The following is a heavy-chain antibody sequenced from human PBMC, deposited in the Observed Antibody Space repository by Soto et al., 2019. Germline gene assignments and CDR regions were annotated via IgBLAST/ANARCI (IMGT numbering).Heavy chain of an antibody. J-gene: IGHJ6*02. V-gene: IGHV3-30-3*01. CDR1: GFTFSSYA. Sequence: LGGSLRLSCAASGFTFSSYAMHWVRQAPGKGLEWVAVISYDGSNKYYADSVKGRFTISRDNSKNTLYLQMNSLRAEDTAVYYCARARGPYYYYYGMDVWGQGTTVTVSS. CDR2: ISYDGSNK. CDR3: ARARGPYYYYYGMDV.